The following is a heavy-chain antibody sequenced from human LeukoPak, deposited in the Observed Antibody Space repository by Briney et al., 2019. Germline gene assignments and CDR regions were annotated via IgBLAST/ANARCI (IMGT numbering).Heavy chain of an antibody. CDR1: GLTVSRHY. V-gene: IGHV3-53*01. Sequence: GGSLTLSCVASGLTVSRHYMTWVRQAPGKGLEWLSVISTGGSTNYADSVKGRFTISRDNSKNILYLQMNSLRAEDTAVYYCARDDYYDSSGLDYWGQGTLVTLPS. J-gene: IGHJ4*02. D-gene: IGHD3-22*01. CDR2: ISTGGST. CDR3: ARDDYYDSSGLDY.